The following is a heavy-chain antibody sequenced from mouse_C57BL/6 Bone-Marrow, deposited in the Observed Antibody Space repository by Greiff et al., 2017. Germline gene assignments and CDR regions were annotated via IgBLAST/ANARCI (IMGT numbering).Heavy chain of an antibody. CDR2: INPNNGGT. D-gene: IGHD1-1*01. J-gene: IGHJ3*01. CDR3: AKEAVVRAY. CDR1: GYTFTDYY. V-gene: IGHV1-26*01. Sequence: EVQLQQSGPELVKPGASVKISCKASGYTFTDYYMNWVKQSHGKSLEWIGDINPNNGGTSYNQKFKGKATLTVDKSSSTAYMELRSLTSEDSAVYYCAKEAVVRAYWGQGTLVTVSA.